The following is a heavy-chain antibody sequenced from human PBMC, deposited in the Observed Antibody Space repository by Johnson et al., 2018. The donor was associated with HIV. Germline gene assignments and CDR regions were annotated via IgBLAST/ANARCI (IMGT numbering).Heavy chain of an antibody. Sequence: VQLLESGGGVVRPGGSLRLSCAASGFTFDDYGMSWVRQAPGKGLEWVSLPYSTGNTAYADSVKGRVTVSRDNSKNTVYLQMRSLTAEDTVVYYCVRDGRHISGIWAFDIWGPGTMVAVSS. V-gene: IGHV3-20*04. CDR3: VRDGRHISGIWAFDI. CDR2: PYSTGNT. CDR1: GFTFDDYG. J-gene: IGHJ3*02. D-gene: IGHD3-22*01.